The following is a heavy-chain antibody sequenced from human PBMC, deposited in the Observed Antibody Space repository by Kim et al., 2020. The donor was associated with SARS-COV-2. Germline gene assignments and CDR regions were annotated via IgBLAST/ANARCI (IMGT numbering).Heavy chain of an antibody. Sequence: YAQKCQERVTMTGDTSTSTGYRELSSLRAEDTAVYYCARASNVVRNAFDIWGQGTMVTVSS. D-gene: IGHD3-22*01. CDR3: ARASNVVRNAFDI. V-gene: IGHV1-46*01. J-gene: IGHJ3*02.